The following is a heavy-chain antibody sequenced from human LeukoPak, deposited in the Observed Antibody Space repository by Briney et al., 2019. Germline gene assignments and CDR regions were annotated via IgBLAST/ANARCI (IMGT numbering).Heavy chain of an antibody. CDR3: ARAHNWNYYP. V-gene: IGHV4-31*03. Sequence: SQTLSLTCTVSGGSISSGGYYWSWIRQHPGKGLEWIGYIYYSGSTYYNPSLKSRVTISVDTSKNQFSLKQSSVTAADTAVYYCARAHNWNYYPWGQGTLVTVSS. J-gene: IGHJ5*02. CDR2: IYYSGST. D-gene: IGHD1-7*01. CDR1: GGSISSGGYY.